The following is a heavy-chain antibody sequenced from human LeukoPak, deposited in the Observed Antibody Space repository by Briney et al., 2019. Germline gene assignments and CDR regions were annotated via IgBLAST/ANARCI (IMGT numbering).Heavy chain of an antibody. V-gene: IGHV3-15*01. Sequence: GGSLRLSCTASGFTLGEYAMSWSRQAPGKGLEWVVRLKSKTDGATTDYAAPVKGRFTISRDDSKNTLYMQMNRLKTEDTAVYYRTTDYYGSGSPFDYWGQGTLVTVSS. CDR1: GFTLGEYA. CDR3: TTDYYGSGSPFDY. CDR2: LKSKTDGATT. J-gene: IGHJ4*02. D-gene: IGHD3-10*01.